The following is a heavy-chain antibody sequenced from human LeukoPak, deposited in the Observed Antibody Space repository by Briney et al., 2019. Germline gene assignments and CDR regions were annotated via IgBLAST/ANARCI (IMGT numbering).Heavy chain of an antibody. CDR2: NYWNDDK. J-gene: IGHJ4*02. Sequence: SGPTLVKPTQTLTLTCTFSGFSLSTTGVGVGWIRQSPGKALEWLAVNYWNDDKSYSPSLKSRLTITKDTSKNQVVLIMTNMDPVDTATYYCAHKGRGSGSYNMWGQGTLVTVSS. D-gene: IGHD3-10*01. CDR1: GFSLSTTGVG. CDR3: AHKGRGSGSYNM. V-gene: IGHV2-5*01.